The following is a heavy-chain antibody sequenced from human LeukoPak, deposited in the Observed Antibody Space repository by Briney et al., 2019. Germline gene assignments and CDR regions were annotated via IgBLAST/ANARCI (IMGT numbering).Heavy chain of an antibody. Sequence: PGGSLRLSCAASGFIFSTYAMSWVRQAPGKGLEWVSGISGSASSTFYADSVKGRFTISRDNSKNTLYLQMNSLRAEDTAVYYCANPPVMNYYYYGMDVWGQGTTVTVSS. CDR3: ANPPVMNYYYYGMDV. D-gene: IGHD3-16*01. V-gene: IGHV3-23*01. J-gene: IGHJ6*02. CDR1: GFIFSTYA. CDR2: ISGSASST.